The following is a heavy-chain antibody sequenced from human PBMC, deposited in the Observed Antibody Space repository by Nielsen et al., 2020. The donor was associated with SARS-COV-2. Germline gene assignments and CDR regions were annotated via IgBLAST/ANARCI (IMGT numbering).Heavy chain of an antibody. CDR2: INPYSGGT. D-gene: IGHD3/OR15-3a*01. J-gene: IGHJ6*02. Sequence: ASVKDSCKASGYTFTDYYIHWVGQAPGQGLEWMGRINPYSGGTNYAQKFQGTVTMNRDASISTVYMELTSDDTAVYYCARARATIFGLVMSYGMDVWGQGTTVAVSS. CDR3: ARARATIFGLVMSYGMDV. CDR1: GYTFTDYY. V-gene: IGHV1-2*06.